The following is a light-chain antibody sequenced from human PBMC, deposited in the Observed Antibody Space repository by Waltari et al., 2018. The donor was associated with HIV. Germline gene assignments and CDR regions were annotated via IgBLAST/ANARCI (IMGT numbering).Light chain of an antibody. CDR2: GAS. CDR3: QQYGSSPYS. CDR1: QSVSSSF. J-gene: IGKJ2*03. Sequence: EVVLTQSPGTLSLSPGERGTLSCRASQSVSSSFLVWYQQKPGQAPRLLIYGASTRATGIPDRFSGSGSGTDFTLTISRLEPEDSAVYYCQQYGSSPYSFGQGTKLEIK. V-gene: IGKV3-20*01.